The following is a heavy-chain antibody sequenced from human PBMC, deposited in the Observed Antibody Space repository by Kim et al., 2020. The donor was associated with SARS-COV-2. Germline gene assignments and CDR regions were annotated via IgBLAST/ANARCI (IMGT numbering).Heavy chain of an antibody. CDR3: TTSKYGSGSSALYYFDY. J-gene: IGHJ4*02. D-gene: IGHD3-10*01. Sequence: VKGQFTISRDDSKNTAYLQMNSLKTEDTAVYYCTTSKYGSGSSALYYFDYWGQGTLVTVSS. V-gene: IGHV3-73*01.